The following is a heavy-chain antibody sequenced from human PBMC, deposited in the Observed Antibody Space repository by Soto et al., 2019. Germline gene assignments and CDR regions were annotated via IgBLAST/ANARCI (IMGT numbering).Heavy chain of an antibody. D-gene: IGHD7-27*01. CDR3: ASSVLTGEGGAFDI. CDR1: GYTFTGYY. V-gene: IGHV1-2*04. J-gene: IGHJ3*02. CDR2: INPNSGGT. Sequence: ASVKVSCKASGYTFTGYYMHWVRQAPGQGLEWMGLINPNSGGTNYAQKFQGWVTMTRDTSISTAYVELSRLRSDDTAVYYCASSVLTGEGGAFDIWGQGTMVTVSS.